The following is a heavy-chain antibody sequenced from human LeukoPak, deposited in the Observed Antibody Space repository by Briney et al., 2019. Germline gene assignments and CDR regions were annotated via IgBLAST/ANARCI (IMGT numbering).Heavy chain of an antibody. Sequence: GGSLRLSCAASGFTFSSYAMSWVRQAPGKGLEWVSAISGSGGSTYYADSVKGRFTISRDNSKNTLYLQMNSLRAEDTAVYYCAKDSGRLLEWLNYFDYWGQGTLVTVSS. CDR1: GFTFSSYA. J-gene: IGHJ4*02. CDR2: ISGSGGST. V-gene: IGHV3-23*01. D-gene: IGHD3-3*01. CDR3: AKDSGRLLEWLNYFDY.